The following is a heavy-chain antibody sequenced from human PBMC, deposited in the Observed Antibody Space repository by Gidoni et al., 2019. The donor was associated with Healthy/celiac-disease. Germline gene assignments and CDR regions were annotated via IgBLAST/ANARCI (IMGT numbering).Heavy chain of an antibody. J-gene: IGHJ4*02. CDR2: IYYSGST. CDR3: ARQWFGAARH. V-gene: IGHV4-39*01. Sequence: QLQLQESGPGLVKPSETLSLTCTVSGGSISSSSYYWGWLRQPPGKGLEWIGSIYYSGSTYYNPSLKSRVTISVDTSKNQFSLKLSSVTAADTAVYYCARQWFGAARHWGQGTLVTVSS. D-gene: IGHD6-6*01. CDR1: GGSISSSSYY.